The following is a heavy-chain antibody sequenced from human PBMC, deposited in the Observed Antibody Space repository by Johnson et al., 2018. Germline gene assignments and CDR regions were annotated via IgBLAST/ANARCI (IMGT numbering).Heavy chain of an antibody. CDR2: ISGSGRGT. CDR1: GFTFSSRD. CDR3: IYCSGPKCYNAFDI. J-gene: IGHJ3*02. V-gene: IGHV3-23*01. Sequence: VESGGSLRLSCAGSGFTFSSRDMSWVRQGPGKGLEWVSTISGSGRGTYYADSVKGRFTIARENSKNMIYLQMNGLRDDDTAIYYCIYCSGPKCYNAFDIWGQGTVVTASS. D-gene: IGHD2-15*01.